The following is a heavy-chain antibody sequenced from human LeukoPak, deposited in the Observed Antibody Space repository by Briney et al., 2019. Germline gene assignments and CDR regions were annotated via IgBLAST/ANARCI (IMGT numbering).Heavy chain of an antibody. Sequence: ASVKVSCKTSGYTSTAYYLHWVRQAPGQGLEWMGWMNPNSGDRNSAQKFQGRVTMTRDTSIRTIYMELSSLRSDDTAVYYCVRTLSAMIPYDYWGNGTLIIVSS. J-gene: IGHJ4*01. CDR1: GYTSTAYY. CDR2: MNPNSGDR. D-gene: IGHD3-16*01. CDR3: VRTLSAMIPYDY. V-gene: IGHV1-2*02.